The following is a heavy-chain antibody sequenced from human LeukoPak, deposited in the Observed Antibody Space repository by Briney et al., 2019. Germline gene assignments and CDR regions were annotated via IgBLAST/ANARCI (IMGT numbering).Heavy chain of an antibody. J-gene: IGHJ4*02. Sequence: GGSLRLSCAASGFTFSSYAMHWVRQAPGKGLEWVAVISYGGSNKYYADSVKGRFTISRDNSKNTLYLQMNSLRAEDTAVYYCARDFFGSSGWFLWGQGTLVTVSS. V-gene: IGHV3-30-3*01. CDR2: ISYGGSNK. D-gene: IGHD6-19*01. CDR3: ARDFFGSSGWFL. CDR1: GFTFSSYA.